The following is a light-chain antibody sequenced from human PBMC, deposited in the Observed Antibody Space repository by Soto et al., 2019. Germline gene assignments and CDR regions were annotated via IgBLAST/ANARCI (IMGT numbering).Light chain of an antibody. CDR2: EVT. V-gene: IGLV2-14*01. CDR3: GSYTSTYVRI. J-gene: IGLJ1*01. CDR1: SSDVGRYNY. Sequence: QSALTQPASVSGSPGQSITISCTGTSSDVGRYNYVSWYQQYPDRAPKLIIFEVTNRPSGVSDRFSGSKSGNVASLTISGLQAADEADYYCGSYTSTYVRIFGTGTKVTVL.